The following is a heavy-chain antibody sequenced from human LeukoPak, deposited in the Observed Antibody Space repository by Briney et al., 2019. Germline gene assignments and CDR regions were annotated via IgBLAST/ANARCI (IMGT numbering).Heavy chain of an antibody. J-gene: IGHJ3*01. CDR1: GYSFTGYY. D-gene: IGHD3-22*01. Sequence: ASVKVSCKASGYSFTGYYMHWVRQAPGQGLEWMGWMYPNTCGTKYAQKFQGRVTMTRDTSSSTAYMELSSLRSADTAVYYCASEYKYDSSGANAFDLWGQGTMVTVSS. V-gene: IGHV1-2*02. CDR3: ASEYKYDSSGANAFDL. CDR2: MYPNTCGT.